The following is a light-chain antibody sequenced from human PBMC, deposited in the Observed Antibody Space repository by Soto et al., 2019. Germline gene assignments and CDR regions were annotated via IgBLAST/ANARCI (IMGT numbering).Light chain of an antibody. J-gene: IGKJ4*01. V-gene: IGKV1-5*03. CDR2: KAS. CDR3: QRYDSVPFT. CDR1: QSISSW. Sequence: DIQMTQSPSTLSASVGDRVTITCRASQSISSWLAWYQQKPGKAPKLLIYKASTLQSGVPSRFSGSGSGTDFTLAISNVQPEDVATYYCQRYDSVPFTFGGGTKVDIK.